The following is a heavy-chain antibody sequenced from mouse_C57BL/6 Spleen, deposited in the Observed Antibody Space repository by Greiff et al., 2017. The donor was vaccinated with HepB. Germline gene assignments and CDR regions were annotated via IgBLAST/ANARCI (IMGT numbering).Heavy chain of an antibody. CDR2: IWTGGGT. V-gene: IGHV2-9-1*01. J-gene: IGHJ4*01. CDR3: ASTAQAPYYAMDY. CDR1: GFSLTSYA. Sequence: VKLMESGPGLVAPSQSLSITCTVSGFSLTSYAISWVRQPPGKGLEWLGVIWTGGGTNYNSAHKSRLSISKDNSKSQVFLKMSSLQTDDTARYYCASTAQAPYYAMDYWGQGTSVTVSS. D-gene: IGHD3-2*02.